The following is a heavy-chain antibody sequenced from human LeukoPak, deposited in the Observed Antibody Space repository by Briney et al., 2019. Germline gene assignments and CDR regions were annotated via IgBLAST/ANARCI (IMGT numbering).Heavy chain of an antibody. J-gene: IGHJ4*02. D-gene: IGHD3-10*01. V-gene: IGHV3-53*01. CDR2: IYSGGST. CDR1: GFNVSSKC. CDR3: LLMFRGVPY. Sequence: AGALRLSCAASGFNVSSKCISWPRQAQGRGLEGVSLIYSGGSTYYADSVKGRFIISRDNSKNTLFLQMNSLKTDDTAVYYCLLMFRGVPYWGQGTLVTVSS.